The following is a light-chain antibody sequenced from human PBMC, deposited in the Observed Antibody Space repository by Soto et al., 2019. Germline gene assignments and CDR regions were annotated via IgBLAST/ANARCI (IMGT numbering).Light chain of an antibody. J-gene: IGLJ2*01. CDR3: QSYDSSLSGYVV. V-gene: IGLV1-40*01. CDR1: SSNIGAGYD. Sequence: QSVLTQPPSVSGAPGQRVTISCTGSSSNIGAGYDVHWYQQLPGIAPKLLIYRNNNRPSGVPDRFSGSKSGNSASLAITGLQAEDGADYYCQSYDSSLSGYVVFGGRTKLTVL. CDR2: RNN.